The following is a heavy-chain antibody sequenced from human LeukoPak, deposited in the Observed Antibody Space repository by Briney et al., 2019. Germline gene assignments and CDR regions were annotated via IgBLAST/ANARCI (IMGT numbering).Heavy chain of an antibody. CDR2: IYYSGST. D-gene: IGHD3-16*02. J-gene: IGHJ4*02. V-gene: IGHV4-59*01. CDR3: ASSTYDYVWGSYLGPFDY. CDR1: GGSISSYY. Sequence: SETLSLTCTVSGGSISSYYWSWIRQPPGKGLEWIGYIYYSGSTNYNPSLKSRATISVDTSKNQFSLKLSSVTAADTAVYYCASSTYDYVWGSYLGPFDYWGQGTLVTVSS.